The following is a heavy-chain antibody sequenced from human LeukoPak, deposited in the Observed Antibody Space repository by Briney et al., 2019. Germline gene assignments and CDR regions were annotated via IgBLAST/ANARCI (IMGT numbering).Heavy chain of an antibody. Sequence: GASVTVSCKSSAYTFTSYDINWVRQAPGQGLEWMGWMNPNSGNTGYAQKFQGRVTMTRNTSISTAYMELSSLRSGDTAVYYCARGAPGSYCSGGSCPYFDYWGQGTLISVSS. D-gene: IGHD2-15*01. CDR1: AYTFTSYD. CDR2: MNPNSGNT. J-gene: IGHJ4*02. V-gene: IGHV1-8*01. CDR3: ARGAPGSYCSGGSCPYFDY.